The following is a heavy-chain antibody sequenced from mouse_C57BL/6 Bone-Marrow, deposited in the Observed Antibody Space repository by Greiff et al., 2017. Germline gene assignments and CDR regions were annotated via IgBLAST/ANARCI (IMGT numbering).Heavy chain of an antibody. CDR1: GYTFTSYW. CDR2: IEPSDSYT. J-gene: IGHJ3*01. Sequence: QVQLQQPGAELVMPGASVKLSCKASGYTFTSYWMHWVKQRPGQGLEWIGEIEPSDSYTNYNQKFKGKSTLTVDKSSSTAYMQLSSLTSEDSAVYYCARSSWFADWGQGTLVTVSA. CDR3: ARSSWFAD. V-gene: IGHV1-69*01.